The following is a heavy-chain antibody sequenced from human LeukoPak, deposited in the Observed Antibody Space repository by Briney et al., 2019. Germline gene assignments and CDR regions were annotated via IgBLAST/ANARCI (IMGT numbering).Heavy chain of an antibody. CDR3: AKLTVVDTEIDY. CDR2: IRYDGSNK. V-gene: IGHV3-30*02. D-gene: IGHD5-18*01. J-gene: IGHJ4*02. CDR1: GFTFSSYG. Sequence: GGSLRLSCAASGFTFSSYGMHWVRQAPGKGLEGVAFIRYDGSNKYYADSVKGRFTISRENSKNTLYLQMNSLRAEDTAVYYCAKLTVVDTEIDYWGQGTLVTVSS.